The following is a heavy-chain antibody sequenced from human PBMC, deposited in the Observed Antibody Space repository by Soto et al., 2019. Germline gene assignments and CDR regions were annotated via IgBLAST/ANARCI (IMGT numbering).Heavy chain of an antibody. Sequence: QVQLVESGGGVVQPGRSLRISCAASGFNFKSYGIHWVRQAPGKGLEWVAVIWYDGRNKHYVDSVKGRFTISRDNSKNTLNLQMNSLRVEDTAVYYCARDSGQQLELAYFDYWGQGTLVTVSS. J-gene: IGHJ4*02. D-gene: IGHD6-13*01. CDR1: GFNFKSYG. CDR3: ARDSGQQLELAYFDY. CDR2: IWYDGRNK. V-gene: IGHV3-33*01.